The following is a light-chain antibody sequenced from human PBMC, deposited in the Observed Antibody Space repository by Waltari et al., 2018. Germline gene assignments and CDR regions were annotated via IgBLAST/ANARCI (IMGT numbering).Light chain of an antibody. V-gene: IGLV2-14*01. CDR1: RSDLGSYRY. Sequence: QSAPTQPASVSVSPGQSITIPCTGTRSDLGSYRYVSWYRQYPGKAPELLIYEVTHRPSGVSDRFSGSRSGSTASLTISGLQTEDEADYFCSSYTTTTTLVFGTGTKVIVL. J-gene: IGLJ1*01. CDR2: EVT. CDR3: SSYTTTTTLV.